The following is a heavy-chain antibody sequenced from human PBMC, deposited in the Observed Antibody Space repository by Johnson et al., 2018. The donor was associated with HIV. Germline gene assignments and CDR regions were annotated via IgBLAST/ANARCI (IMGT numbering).Heavy chain of an antibody. D-gene: IGHD2-15*01. CDR3: ASSSVVDDAFDI. V-gene: IGHV3-30-3*01. CDR1: GFTFSSYA. J-gene: IGHJ3*02. Sequence: QVQLVESGGGVVQPGRSLRLSCAASGFTFSSYAMHWVRQAPGKGLEWVAVISYDGSKKYYADSVKGRFTISRDNSKNTLYLQMNSLRAEDTAVYYCASSSVVDDAFDIWGQGTMVTVSS. CDR2: ISYDGSKK.